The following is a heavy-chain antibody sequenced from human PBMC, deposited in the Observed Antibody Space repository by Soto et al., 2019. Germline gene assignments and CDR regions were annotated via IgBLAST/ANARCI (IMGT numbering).Heavy chain of an antibody. D-gene: IGHD4-17*01. J-gene: IGHJ5*02. V-gene: IGHV4-4*02. CDR1: GGSITSNNL. CDR2: IYHSGSG. CDR3: ARGSTTVVTPNWFDP. Sequence: QVQLQESGPGLVKSSETLSLTCTVSGGSITSNNLWSWVRQTPGQGLEWIGEIYHSGSGNYNPSLQSRVIMSVDKSKNQFSLKLNSVTAADTAIYYCARGSTTVVTPNWFDPWGQGTLVTVSS.